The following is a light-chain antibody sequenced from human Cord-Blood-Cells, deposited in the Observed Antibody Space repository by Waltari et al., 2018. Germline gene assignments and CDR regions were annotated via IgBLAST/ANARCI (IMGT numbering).Light chain of an antibody. CDR1: SSDAGGYNY. CDR2: DVR. CDR3: CSYAGSYTLV. Sequence: QSALTQPRSVSGSPGQSVTISCTGTSSDAGGYNYVHWYQQHPGKAPKRMIYDVRKPPSGVPDRFSGSKSGNTASLTISGLQAEDEADYYCCSYAGSYTLVFGGGTKLTVL. J-gene: IGLJ3*02. V-gene: IGLV2-11*01.